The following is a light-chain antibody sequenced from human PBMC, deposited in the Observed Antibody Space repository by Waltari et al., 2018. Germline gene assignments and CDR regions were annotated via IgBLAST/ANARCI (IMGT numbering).Light chain of an antibody. CDR3: QKYNSVPLT. Sequence: DLEMTQSPSSLSASVGYRVTITRRASQGINNYLAWYQQKPGEVPKVLIHAASTLQSGVPSRFSGSGSGTDFTLTISSLQPEDVATYYCQKYNSVPLTFGGGTKVEIK. J-gene: IGKJ4*01. CDR2: AAS. CDR1: QGINNY. V-gene: IGKV1-27*01.